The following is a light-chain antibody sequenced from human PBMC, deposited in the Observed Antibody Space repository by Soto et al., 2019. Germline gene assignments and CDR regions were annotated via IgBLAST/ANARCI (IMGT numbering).Light chain of an antibody. CDR2: AAS. Sequence: AIQMTQSPSSLSASVGDRVTITCRASQDIRNELAWYQQKPGKGPNLLIYAASTSHTGVPSRFSGSGSCTNFTLTISSLQPEDSATYYCLQDYNYPRTFGQGTKVEIK. CDR3: LQDYNYPRT. V-gene: IGKV1-6*01. J-gene: IGKJ1*01. CDR1: QDIRNE.